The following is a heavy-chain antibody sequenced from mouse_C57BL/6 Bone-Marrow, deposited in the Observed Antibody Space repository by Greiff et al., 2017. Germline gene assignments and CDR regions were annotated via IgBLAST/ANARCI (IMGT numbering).Heavy chain of an antibody. CDR3: ARWNGNYGAWFAY. CDR2: INPNNGGT. CDR1: GYTFTDYY. J-gene: IGHJ3*01. Sequence: EVQLQQSGPELVKPGASVKISCKASGYTFTDYYMNWVKQSHGKSLEWIGDINPNNGGTSYNQKFKGKATLTVDKSSSTAYMELRSLTSEDSAVYYCARWNGNYGAWFAYWGQGTLVTVSA. V-gene: IGHV1-26*01. D-gene: IGHD2-1*01.